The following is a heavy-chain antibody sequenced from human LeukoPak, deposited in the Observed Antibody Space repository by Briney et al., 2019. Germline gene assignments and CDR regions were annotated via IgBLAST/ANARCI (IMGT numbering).Heavy chain of an antibody. J-gene: IGHJ4*02. V-gene: IGHV4-34*01. Sequence: SEALSLTCAVYGGSFSDFYWSWIRQPPGKGLEWIGEINHNGYTNYNPSLVSRVTISVDKPRTQFSLKLSSVTAVDTAVYYCARYHYGDPNSSGYYSAGYWGQGTLVTVSS. D-gene: IGHD3-22*01. CDR2: INHNGYT. CDR1: GGSFSDFY. CDR3: ARYHYGDPNSSGYYSAGY.